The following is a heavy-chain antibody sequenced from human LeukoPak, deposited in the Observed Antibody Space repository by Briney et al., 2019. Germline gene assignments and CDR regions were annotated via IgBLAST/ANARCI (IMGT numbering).Heavy chain of an antibody. CDR3: AREGPTMIVLADAFDI. V-gene: IGHV1-69*04. D-gene: IGHD3-22*01. CDR2: IIPILGIA. CDR1: GRTFSSYT. J-gene: IGHJ3*02. Sequence: GASVRVFCKASGRTFSSYTISWVRQAPGQGLEWMGRIIPILGIANYAEKFQGRVTITADKSKSTAYMELSSLRSEDTAVYYCAREGPTMIVLADAFDIWGQGTMVTVSS.